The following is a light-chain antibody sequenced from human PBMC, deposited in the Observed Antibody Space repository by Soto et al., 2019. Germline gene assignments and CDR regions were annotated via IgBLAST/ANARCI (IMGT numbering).Light chain of an antibody. CDR1: QSVSSSN. Sequence: EIVLTQSPGTLSLSAGERATLSCRASQSVSSSNLAWYQQKPGQAPRLLIFDASRRATGAPDRFSGSGSGTDFSLTISRLEPDDFSVYYCHQYGRSPPVTFGGGTKVEIK. CDR2: DAS. J-gene: IGKJ4*01. V-gene: IGKV3-20*01. CDR3: HQYGRSPPVT.